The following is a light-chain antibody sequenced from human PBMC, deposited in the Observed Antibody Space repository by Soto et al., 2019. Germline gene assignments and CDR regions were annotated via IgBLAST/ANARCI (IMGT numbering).Light chain of an antibody. CDR2: EVT. CDR3: SSYTSSSTYV. Sequence: QSALTQPASVSGSPGQSITISCTGTSSDVGGYNYVSWFQQHPGKAPKLMIYEVTNRPSGVSQRFSGSKSGNTASLTISGLQAEDEADYFCSSYTSSSTYVFGTGTKLTVL. CDR1: SSDVGGYNY. V-gene: IGLV2-14*01. J-gene: IGLJ1*01.